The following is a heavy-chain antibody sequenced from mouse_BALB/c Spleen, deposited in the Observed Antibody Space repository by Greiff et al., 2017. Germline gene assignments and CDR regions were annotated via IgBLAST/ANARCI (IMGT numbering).Heavy chain of an antibody. V-gene: IGHV5-12-1*01. J-gene: IGHJ4*01. CDR2: ISSGGGST. D-gene: IGHD2-4*01. CDR3: ARSGAMITRNAMDY. Sequence: EVKLVESGGGLVKPGGSLKLSCAASGFAFSSYDMSWVRQTPEKRLEWVAYISSGGGSTYYPDTVKGRFTISRDNAKNTLYLQMSSLKSEDTAMYYCARSGAMITRNAMDYWGQGTSVTVSS. CDR1: GFAFSSYD.